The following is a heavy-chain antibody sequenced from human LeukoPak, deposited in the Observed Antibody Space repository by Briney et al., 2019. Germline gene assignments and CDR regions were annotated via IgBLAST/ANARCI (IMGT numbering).Heavy chain of an antibody. Sequence: GGSLRLSCAASGFTVSSNYMSWVRQAPGKGLEWVGFIRSKAYGGTTEYAASVKGRFTISRDDSKSIAYLQMNSLKTEDTAVYYCTRAPSGYDPNWFDPWGQGTLVTVSS. J-gene: IGHJ5*02. CDR3: TRAPSGYDPNWFDP. CDR2: IRSKAYGGTT. V-gene: IGHV3-49*04. CDR1: GFTVSSNY. D-gene: IGHD5-12*01.